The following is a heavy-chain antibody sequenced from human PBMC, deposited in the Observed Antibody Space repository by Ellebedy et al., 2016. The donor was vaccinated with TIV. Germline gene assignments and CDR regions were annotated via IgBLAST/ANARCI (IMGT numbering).Heavy chain of an antibody. CDR2: IKTEAEGGTA. D-gene: IGHD3-10*01. J-gene: IGHJ6*01. CDR3: ARDRAPEGYGMDV. Sequence: GESLKISXVASGFTFSDAWMTWVRQAPGKGLEWVGRIKTEAEGGTAQYAAPLNGRFTISGDDSKNTLHLQLNSLKIEDTAVYYCARDRAPEGYGMDVWGQGTTVTVYS. V-gene: IGHV3-15*01. CDR1: GFTFSDAW.